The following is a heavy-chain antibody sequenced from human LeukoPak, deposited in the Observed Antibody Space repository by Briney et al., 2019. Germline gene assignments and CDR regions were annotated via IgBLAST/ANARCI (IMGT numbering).Heavy chain of an antibody. CDR3: ARGGTTTRTFDY. Sequence: GESLKISCKASGHSFTSYWIGWVRQMPGKGLEWMGIIYPDDFDTRYSPSFQGQVTISADRSISTAYLQWSSLKASDTAMYFCARGGTTTRTFDYWGQGTLVTVSS. D-gene: IGHD1-7*01. J-gene: IGHJ4*02. CDR2: IYPDDFDT. CDR1: GHSFTSYW. V-gene: IGHV5-51*01.